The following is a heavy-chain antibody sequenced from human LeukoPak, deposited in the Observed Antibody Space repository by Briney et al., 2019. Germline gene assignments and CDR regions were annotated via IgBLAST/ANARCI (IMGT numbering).Heavy chain of an antibody. J-gene: IGHJ4*02. Sequence: SETLSLTCTVSGGSISPYYWSWIRQSAGKGLEWIGRAHGSGSPNYNPSLKSRVIISVDKSKNQLSLKLNSVTAADTAVYYCARGGTYGSGSDQHTTLDYWGQGTLVTVSS. CDR1: GGSISPYY. CDR3: ARGGTYGSGSDQHTTLDY. V-gene: IGHV4-4*07. D-gene: IGHD3-10*01. CDR2: AHGSGSP.